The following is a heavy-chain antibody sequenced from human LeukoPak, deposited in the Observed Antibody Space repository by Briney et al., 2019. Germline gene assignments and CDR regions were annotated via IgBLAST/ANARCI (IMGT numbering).Heavy chain of an antibody. CDR2: VSGSGCST. CDR3: AKGAGFLEPGYFDY. J-gene: IGHJ4*02. Sequence: PGGSLRLSCAASGFTVSSYAMSWVRQAPGKGLESVSSVSGSGCSTYYADSVTGRFTISRDNSKNTLYMQMTSMRAEDTAVYYCAKGAGFLEPGYFDYWRQGTLVTVSS. V-gene: IGHV3-23*01. CDR1: GFTVSSYA. D-gene: IGHD3-3*01.